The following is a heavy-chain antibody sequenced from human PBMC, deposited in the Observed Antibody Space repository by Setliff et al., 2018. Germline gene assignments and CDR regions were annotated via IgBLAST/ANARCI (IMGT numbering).Heavy chain of an antibody. V-gene: IGHV4-39*01. CDR3: ARQVDTPMAPIDY. J-gene: IGHJ4*02. CDR1: GGSISNSTFY. D-gene: IGHD5-18*01. CDR2: IN. Sequence: SETLSLTCTVSGGSISNSTFYWGWIRQPPGKGLEWIGSINYNPSLKSRVTMSVDKSKNQFSLKLTSVTAADSAIYYCARQVDTPMAPIDYWGQGTLVTVSS.